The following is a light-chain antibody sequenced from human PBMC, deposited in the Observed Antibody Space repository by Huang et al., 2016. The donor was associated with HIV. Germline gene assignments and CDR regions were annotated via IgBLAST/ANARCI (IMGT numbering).Light chain of an antibody. Sequence: EIVLTQSPGTLSLSPGERATLSCRASQSVSSSYLAWYQQKPGQAPRLLIYGAASRATGLPDRFSGSGSGTDFTLTISRLEPEDFAVYYCQQYGSSPITFGQGTRLEMK. CDR3: QQYGSSPIT. J-gene: IGKJ5*01. V-gene: IGKV3-20*01. CDR1: QSVSSSY. CDR2: GAA.